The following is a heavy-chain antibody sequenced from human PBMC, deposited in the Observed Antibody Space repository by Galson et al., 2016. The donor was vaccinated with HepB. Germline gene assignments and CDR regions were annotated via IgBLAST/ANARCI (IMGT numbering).Heavy chain of an antibody. CDR2: ISRTSSK. J-gene: IGHJ4*02. CDR1: GFTFSNYA. Sequence: SLRLSCAASGFTFSNYAMTWVRQPPGKGLEWVSGISRTSSKYYAESVRGRFTISRDNFRSTLTLQMNSLTAEDTALYYCAQVGGPPAYNYPAPFDNWGQGTLVTVSS. D-gene: IGHD5-24*01. V-gene: IGHV3-23*01. CDR3: AQVGGPPAYNYPAPFDN.